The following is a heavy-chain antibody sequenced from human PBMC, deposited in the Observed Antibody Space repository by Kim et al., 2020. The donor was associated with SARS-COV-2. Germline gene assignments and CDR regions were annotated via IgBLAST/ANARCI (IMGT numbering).Heavy chain of an antibody. D-gene: IGHD3-3*01. CDR1: GYTLTELS. CDR3: ATDSTIFGVVNQFDY. Sequence: ASVKVSCKVSGYTLTELSMHWVRQAPGKGLEWMGGFDPEDGETIYAQKFQGRVTMTEDTSTDTAYMELSSLRSEDTAVYYCATDSTIFGVVNQFDYWGQGTLVTVSS. CDR2: FDPEDGET. J-gene: IGHJ4*02. V-gene: IGHV1-24*01.